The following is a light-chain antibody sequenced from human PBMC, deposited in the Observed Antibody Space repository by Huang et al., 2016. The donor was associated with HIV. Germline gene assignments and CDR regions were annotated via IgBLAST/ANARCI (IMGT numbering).Light chain of an antibody. V-gene: IGKV3-11*01. CDR2: DVS. CDR1: QNITTY. CDR3: QQRTSWPT. Sequence: EVVLTQSPATLSLSPGERATLYCRASQNITTYLARYQQKPGQAPSLLMHDVSSRATGIPARFSGSGSGTDFILTSSSLEPEDLGVYYCQQRTSWPTFGQGTNLQIK. J-gene: IGKJ2*01.